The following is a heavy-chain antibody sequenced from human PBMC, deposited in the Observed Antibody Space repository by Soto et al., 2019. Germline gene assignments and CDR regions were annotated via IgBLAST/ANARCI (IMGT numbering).Heavy chain of an antibody. Sequence: LSVTCTVSGASISSGGYYSWIRQHPGKDLEWIGYIYYSGTTYYNPSLKSRVSISIDTSNNQFSLKLSSVTATDTAVYYCARDWRQNWDARGYYYYAMDVWDQETPVTVSS. V-gene: IGHV4-31*03. CDR2: IYYSGTT. D-gene: IGHD1-1*01. CDR3: ARDWRQNWDARGYYYYAMDV. J-gene: IGHJ6*02. CDR1: GASISSGGYY.